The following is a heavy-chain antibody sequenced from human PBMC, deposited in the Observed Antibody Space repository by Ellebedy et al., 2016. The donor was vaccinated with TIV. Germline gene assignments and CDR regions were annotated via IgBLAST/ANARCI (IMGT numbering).Heavy chain of an antibody. D-gene: IGHD6-19*01. J-gene: IGHJ3*02. V-gene: IGHV5-10-1*01. CDR2: IDPSDSYT. CDR1: GYSFTSYW. Sequence: GESLKISXKGSGYSFTSYWISWVRQMPGKGLEWMGRIDPSDSYTNYSPSFQGHVTISADKSISTAYLQWSSLKASDTAMYYCARQLISGSSGPTDAFDIWGQGTMVTVSS. CDR3: ARQLISGSSGPTDAFDI.